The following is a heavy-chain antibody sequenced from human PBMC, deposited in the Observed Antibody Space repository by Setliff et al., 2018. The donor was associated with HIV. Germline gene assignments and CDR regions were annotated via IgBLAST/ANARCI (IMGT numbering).Heavy chain of an antibody. V-gene: IGHV4-34*01. CDR2: INYSGST. CDR1: VGSLRSYY. CDR3: ARGLDSWSSHVFDM. D-gene: IGHD6-6*01. Sequence: KPSETLSLTCGVYVGSLRSYYWSWIRQSPGKGLEWIGEINYSGSTNYNPSLKSRVTISIDTSKNQFSLKLSSVTAADTAVYYCARGLDSWSSHVFDMWGQGTMVTVSS. J-gene: IGHJ3*02.